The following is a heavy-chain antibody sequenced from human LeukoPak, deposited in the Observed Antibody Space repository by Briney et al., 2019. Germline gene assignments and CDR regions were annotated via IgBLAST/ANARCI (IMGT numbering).Heavy chain of an antibody. CDR2: INSDGINT. D-gene: IGHD3-22*01. Sequence: LTGGSLRLSCAASGFTFSNYWMHWVRHAPGKGLVWVSRINSDGINTIYADSVKGRFTISRDNAKNTLYLQMNSLRAEDTAVYYCARGNYYDSSGHPPYFDYWGQGTLVTVSS. J-gene: IGHJ4*02. CDR1: GFTFSNYW. CDR3: ARGNYYDSSGHPPYFDY. V-gene: IGHV3-74*01.